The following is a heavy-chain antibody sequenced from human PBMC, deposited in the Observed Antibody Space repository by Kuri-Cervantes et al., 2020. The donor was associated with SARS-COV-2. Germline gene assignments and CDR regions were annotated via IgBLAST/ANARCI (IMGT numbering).Heavy chain of an antibody. Sequence: CKASGGTFSSYAISWVRQAPGQGLEWMGIINPSGGSTSYAQKFQGRVTMTRDTSTSTVYMELSSLRSEDTAVYYCARESSSLPFDYWGQGTLVTVSS. V-gene: IGHV1-46*01. J-gene: IGHJ4*02. CDR1: GGTFSSYA. CDR2: INPSGGST. D-gene: IGHD6-6*01. CDR3: ARESSSLPFDY.